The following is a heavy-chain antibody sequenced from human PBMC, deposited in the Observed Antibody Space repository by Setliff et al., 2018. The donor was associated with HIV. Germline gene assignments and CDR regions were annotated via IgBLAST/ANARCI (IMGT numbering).Heavy chain of an antibody. CDR2: ITGSGSRI. D-gene: IGHD3-16*01. CDR3: ARDEATGGVDY. CDR1: GFTFSNYE. Sequence: GGSLRLSCAASGFTFSNYEMNWVRQAPGKGLEWVSYITGSGSRIYYADSVKGRFTISRDNAKNSVYLQMNSLRAEDTAVYYCARDEATGGVDYWGQGTLVTVS. V-gene: IGHV3-48*03. J-gene: IGHJ4*02.